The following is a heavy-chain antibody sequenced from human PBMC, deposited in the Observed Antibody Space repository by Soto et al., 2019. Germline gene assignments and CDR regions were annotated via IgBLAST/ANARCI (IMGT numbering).Heavy chain of an antibody. J-gene: IGHJ5*02. D-gene: IGHD3-10*01. CDR3: ARASGYNWFDP. CDR2: ISSSRSAI. V-gene: IGHV3-48*01. Sequence: GGSLRLSCTASGFTLSDYSMNWVRQAPGKGLEWVSYISSSRSAIYYAESVKGRFTISRDNAKNSLYLQMNSLRAEDTAVYYCARASGYNWFDPWGQGTLVTVSS. CDR1: GFTLSDYS.